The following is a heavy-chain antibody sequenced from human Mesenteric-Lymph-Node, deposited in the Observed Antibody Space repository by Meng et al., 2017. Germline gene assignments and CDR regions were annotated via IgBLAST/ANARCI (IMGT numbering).Heavy chain of an antibody. V-gene: IGHV3-74*01. J-gene: IGHJ4*02. CDR2: INSDGSST. D-gene: IGHD3-22*01. Sequence: GESLKISCAASGFTFSSYWMHWVRQAPGQGLVWVSRINSDGSSTAYADSVKGRLTISRDNAKNTLYLQMNSLTAEDTAVYYCARDAEGSGYLLDSWGQGTLVTVSS. CDR3: ARDAEGSGYLLDS. CDR1: GFTFSSYW.